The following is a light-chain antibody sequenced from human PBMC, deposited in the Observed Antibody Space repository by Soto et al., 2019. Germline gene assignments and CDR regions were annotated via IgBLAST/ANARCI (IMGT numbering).Light chain of an antibody. Sequence: QSVLTQPPSVSGAPGQRVTISCTGSSSNIGAGYDVHWYQQLPGTAPKLLIYGNSNRPSGVPDRFSGSKSGNTASLTISGLQAEDEADYYCCSYAGSSSHVVFGGGTKVTVL. V-gene: IGLV1-40*01. CDR1: SSNIGAGYD. CDR3: CSYAGSSSHVV. J-gene: IGLJ2*01. CDR2: GNS.